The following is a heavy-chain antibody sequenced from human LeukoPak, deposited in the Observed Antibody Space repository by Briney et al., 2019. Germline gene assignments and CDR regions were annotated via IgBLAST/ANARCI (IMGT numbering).Heavy chain of an antibody. J-gene: IGHJ4*02. CDR2: VHSSGST. Sequence: SETLSPTCTVSGGSISSFFWSWIRQPPGKGLEWIGYVHSSGSTKYNPSLKSRLIISVDMSKNQFSLKLRSVSVADTAVYYCARLAPGNYDILTGDPKVVFDYWGQGALVTVSS. V-gene: IGHV4-59*01. D-gene: IGHD3-9*01. CDR3: ARLAPGNYDILTGDPKVVFDY. CDR1: GGSISSFF.